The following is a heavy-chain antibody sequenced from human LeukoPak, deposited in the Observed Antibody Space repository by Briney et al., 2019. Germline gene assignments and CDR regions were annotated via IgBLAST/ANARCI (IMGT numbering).Heavy chain of an antibody. CDR1: GGSITNYY. D-gene: IGHD1-26*01. Sequence: SETLSLTCTVSGGSITNYYWTWIRQPAGKGLEWIGHIYTTGSTNYNPSLKSRVTMSVDTSKNQFSLKLRSVTAADTALYYCARGEWELRDYYYMDVWGKGTTVTISS. J-gene: IGHJ6*03. CDR2: IYTTGST. V-gene: IGHV4-4*07. CDR3: ARGEWELRDYYYMDV.